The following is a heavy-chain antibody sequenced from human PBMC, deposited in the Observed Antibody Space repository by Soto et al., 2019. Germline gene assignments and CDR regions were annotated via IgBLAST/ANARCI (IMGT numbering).Heavy chain of an antibody. CDR3: ARAMDTAMASKDNWFDP. V-gene: IGHV3-30-3*01. CDR1: GFTFRNYN. CDR2: ISYDENKR. Sequence: QVPLVESGGGVVQPGRSLRLSCAASGFTFRNYNMHWVRQAPGKGLEWVATISYDENKRYYTDSVKGRFTISRDNSKNTLYLQVNTLRTEDTAVYYCARAMDTAMASKDNWFDPWGQGTLVTVSS. D-gene: IGHD5-18*01. J-gene: IGHJ5*02.